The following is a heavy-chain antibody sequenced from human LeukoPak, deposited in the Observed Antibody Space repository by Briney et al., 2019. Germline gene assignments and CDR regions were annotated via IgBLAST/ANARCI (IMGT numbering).Heavy chain of an antibody. D-gene: IGHD2-21*02. CDR2: IIPILGIA. CDR3: ARYCGGDCSYAFDI. J-gene: IGHJ3*02. V-gene: IGHV1-69*04. CDR1: GGTFSSYA. Sequence: SVKVSCKASGGTFSSYAISWVRQAPGQGLEWMGRIIPILGIANYAQKSQGRVTITADKSTSTAYMELSSLRSEDTAAYYCARYCGGDCSYAFDIWGQGTMVTVSS.